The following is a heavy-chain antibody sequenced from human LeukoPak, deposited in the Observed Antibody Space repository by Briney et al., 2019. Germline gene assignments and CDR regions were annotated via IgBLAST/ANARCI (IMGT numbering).Heavy chain of an antibody. J-gene: IGHJ3*02. CDR1: GYTFTSYG. CDR3: ARANYYGSGSYYSHEAFDI. V-gene: IGHV1-18*01. D-gene: IGHD3-10*01. Sequence: ASVKVSCKASGYTFTSYGISWVRQAPGQGLEWMGWISAYNGNTNYAQKLQGRVTMTTDTSTSTAYMELSRLRSDDTAVYYCARANYYGSGSYYSHEAFDIWGQGTMVTVSS. CDR2: ISAYNGNT.